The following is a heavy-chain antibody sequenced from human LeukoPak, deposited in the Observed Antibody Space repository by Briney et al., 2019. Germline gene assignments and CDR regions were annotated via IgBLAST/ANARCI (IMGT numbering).Heavy chain of an antibody. V-gene: IGHV3-30*18. Sequence: GSLRLSCVASGFISSTYGIHWVRQAPGKGLEWVAVISNDGSNKYYADSVKGRFTISRDNSKNTLYLQMNSLRAEDTAVYYCAKGLSGGGQRGYFDYWGQGTLVTVSS. J-gene: IGHJ4*02. D-gene: IGHD4-23*01. CDR2: ISNDGSNK. CDR1: GFISSTYG. CDR3: AKGLSGGGQRGYFDY.